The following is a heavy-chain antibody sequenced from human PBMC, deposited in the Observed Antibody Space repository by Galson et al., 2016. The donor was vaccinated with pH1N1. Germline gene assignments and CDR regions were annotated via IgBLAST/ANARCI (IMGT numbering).Heavy chain of an antibody. Sequence: SLRLSCAASGFSLSSYWMSWVRQAPGKGLEWVANIKQDGSEIHYMDSVKGRFTISRDNAKSSVYLQMNSLRAEDTAVYYCTRKIGADWGQGTLLTVSS. V-gene: IGHV3-7*01. J-gene: IGHJ4*02. CDR3: TRKIGAD. D-gene: IGHD3-22*01. CDR1: GFSLSSYW. CDR2: IKQDGSEI.